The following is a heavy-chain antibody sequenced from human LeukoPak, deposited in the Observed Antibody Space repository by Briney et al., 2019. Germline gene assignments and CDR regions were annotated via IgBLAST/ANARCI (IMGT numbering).Heavy chain of an antibody. V-gene: IGHV3-23*01. D-gene: IGHD6-19*01. CDR1: GFTFSNYA. CDR2: ISSSADST. J-gene: IGHJ4*02. Sequence: GGSLRLSCAASGFTFSNYAMSWVRQAPGKGLEWVSAISSSADSTYYADSVKGRFTISRDNSKNTLYLQMNSLRAEDTAVYYCANDGGAVAWPYYFDYWGQGTLVTVSS. CDR3: ANDGGAVAWPYYFDY.